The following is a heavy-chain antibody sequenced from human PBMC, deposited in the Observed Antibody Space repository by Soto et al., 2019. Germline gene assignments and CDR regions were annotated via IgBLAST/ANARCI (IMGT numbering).Heavy chain of an antibody. V-gene: IGHV3-30*18. CDR1: GFTFSSYG. J-gene: IGHJ4*02. CDR3: AKGIFAGELSYIDY. D-gene: IGHD3-16*02. Sequence: GESLKISCAASGFTFSSYGMHWVRQAPGKGLEWVAVISYDGSNKYYADSVKGRFTISRDNSKNTLYLQMNSLRAEDTAVYYCAKGIFAGELSYIDYWGQGTLVTVSS. CDR2: ISYDGSNK.